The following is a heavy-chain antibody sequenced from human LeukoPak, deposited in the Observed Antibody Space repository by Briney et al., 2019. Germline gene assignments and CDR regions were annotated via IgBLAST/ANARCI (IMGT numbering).Heavy chain of an antibody. Sequence: GGSLRLSCAASGFTFSSYAMSWVRQAPGKGLEWVSGISGSGGSTYCADSVKGRFTISRDNSKNTLYLQMNSLRAEDTAVYYCARAWIYYYYYMDVWGKGTTVTVSS. V-gene: IGHV3-23*01. CDR2: ISGSGGST. D-gene: IGHD5-12*01. CDR3: ARAWIYYYYYMDV. CDR1: GFTFSSYA. J-gene: IGHJ6*03.